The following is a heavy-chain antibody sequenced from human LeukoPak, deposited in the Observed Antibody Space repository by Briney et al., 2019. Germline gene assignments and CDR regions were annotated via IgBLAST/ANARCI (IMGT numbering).Heavy chain of an antibody. CDR2: IRYDGNNE. CDR3: ARRAGAYSHPYDY. J-gene: IGHJ4*02. CDR1: GFIFRSYG. D-gene: IGHD4/OR15-4a*01. Sequence: PGGSLRLSCAASGFIFRSYGMHWVRQAPGSGLEWVASIRYDGNNEDYVDSVKGRFTISRDNSKNTLYPQMDSLRVDDTAVYYCARRAGAYSHPYDYWGQGTLVTVSS. V-gene: IGHV3-30*02.